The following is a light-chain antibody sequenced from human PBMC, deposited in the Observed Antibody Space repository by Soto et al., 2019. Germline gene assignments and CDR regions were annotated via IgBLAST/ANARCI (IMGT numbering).Light chain of an antibody. J-gene: IGLJ2*01. CDR1: SSEVGAYNH. Sequence: QSVLTQPASVSGSPGQSITISCTGTSSEVGAYNHVSWYQQHPGKAPKLVIYDVSNRPSGVSNRFSGSKSGNTASLTISGLQAEDEAEYYCSSYISSSTRVFGGGTKLTVL. CDR2: DVS. V-gene: IGLV2-14*03. CDR3: SSYISSSTRV.